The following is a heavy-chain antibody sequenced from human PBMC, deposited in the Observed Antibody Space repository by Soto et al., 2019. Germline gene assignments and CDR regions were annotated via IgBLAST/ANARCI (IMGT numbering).Heavy chain of an antibody. D-gene: IGHD3-22*01. CDR2: IYYSGST. CDR1: GGSVSSGSYY. CDR3: AISAYYYDSRAPGGMDV. Sequence: QVQLQESGPGLVKPSETLSLTCTVSGGSVSSGSYYWSLIRQPPGKGLEWIGYIYYSGSTNYNPSLKSRVTISVDTSKNQFSLKLSSVTAADTAVYYCAISAYYYDSRAPGGMDVWGQGTTVTVSS. V-gene: IGHV4-61*01. J-gene: IGHJ6*02.